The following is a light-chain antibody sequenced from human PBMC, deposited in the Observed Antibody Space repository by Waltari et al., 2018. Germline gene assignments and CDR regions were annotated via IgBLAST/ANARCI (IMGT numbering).Light chain of an antibody. CDR1: QDITGW. Sequence: DIQMTQSPSSVSASVGDSVTITCRESQDITGWLAWYQQKPGKGPKMLIYSVSTLQSGVPTRFSGSGSGTKFTLTIASLQSEDSGTYYCQQATSFPPTFGGGTKVE. V-gene: IGKV1-12*01. CDR2: SVS. CDR3: QQATSFPPT. J-gene: IGKJ4*01.